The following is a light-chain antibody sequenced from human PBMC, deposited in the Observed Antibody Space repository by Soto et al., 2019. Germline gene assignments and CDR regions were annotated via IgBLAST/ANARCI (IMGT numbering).Light chain of an antibody. CDR2: HAS. V-gene: IGKV3-20*01. CDR1: QSVSNTY. Sequence: EIVLTQSPGTLSLSPGERATLSCRTSQSVSNTYLAWYQQKPGQAPRLLIYHASSRATGIPGRFSGSGSGTVFTLTISRLEPEDFAVYYCQQYGTSPPVYAFGQGTKLEI. CDR3: QQYGTSPPVYA. J-gene: IGKJ2*01.